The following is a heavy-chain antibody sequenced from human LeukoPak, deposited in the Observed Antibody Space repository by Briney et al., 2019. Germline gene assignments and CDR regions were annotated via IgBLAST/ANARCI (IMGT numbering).Heavy chain of an antibody. J-gene: IGHJ5*02. V-gene: IGHV5-10-1*01. Sequence: GESLRISCNVSGHDFTNYWISWVRQKPGQGLEWMGRFDPRDSYVSYSPSFQDFVFISGVQATNTAYLQWSSLKASDTAMYFCVRHLNRGFLGGADTWGQGALVIVSS. CDR3: VRHLNRGFLGGADT. D-gene: IGHD3-16*01. CDR2: FDPRDSYV. CDR1: GHDFTNYW.